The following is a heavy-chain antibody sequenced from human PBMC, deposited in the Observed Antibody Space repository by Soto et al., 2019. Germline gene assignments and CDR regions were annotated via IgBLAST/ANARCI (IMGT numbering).Heavy chain of an antibody. D-gene: IGHD6-13*01. V-gene: IGHV3-23*01. CDR1: GFAFITYA. J-gene: IGHJ5*02. CDR2: ISGSGDRT. Sequence: GGSLRLSCAASGFAFITYAMDWVRQAPGKGLEWVSSISGSGDRTYYADSVKGRFTISRDNSKNTLYLQMNSLRAEDTAVYYCAKVSYSSSWYFDPWGQGTLVTAPQ. CDR3: AKVSYSSSWYFDP.